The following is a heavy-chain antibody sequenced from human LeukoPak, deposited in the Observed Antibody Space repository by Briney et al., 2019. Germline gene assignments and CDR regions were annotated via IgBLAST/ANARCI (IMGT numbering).Heavy chain of an antibody. J-gene: IGHJ4*02. Sequence: PSETLSLTCTVSSDSISSGDYYWSWIRQPAGKGLEFIGYINKKGGTFYNPPLKSRVSISIDTSKNQFSLKLTSVTAADTAVYFCVREHKSYGDYPYYFDSWGQGTLVTVSS. V-gene: IGHV4-30-4*01. CDR2: INKKGGT. D-gene: IGHD4-17*01. CDR3: VREHKSYGDYPYYFDS. CDR1: SDSISSGDYY.